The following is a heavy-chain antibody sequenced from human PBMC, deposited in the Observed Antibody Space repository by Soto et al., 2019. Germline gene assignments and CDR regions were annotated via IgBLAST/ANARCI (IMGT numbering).Heavy chain of an antibody. CDR2: TTPIIGTT. V-gene: IGHV1-69*01. CDR1: GDTLSHYG. Sequence: QVQLVQSGAEVRKPGSSVKVSCKASGDTLSHYGISWVRQAPGQGLEWMGGTTPIIGTTDYAQKFQGRLTITADESTTTSYMDLSSLRFDDTAVYYCATGESSDTEDHWGQGTLVTVSS. D-gene: IGHD5-18*01. J-gene: IGHJ4*02. CDR3: ATGESSDTEDH.